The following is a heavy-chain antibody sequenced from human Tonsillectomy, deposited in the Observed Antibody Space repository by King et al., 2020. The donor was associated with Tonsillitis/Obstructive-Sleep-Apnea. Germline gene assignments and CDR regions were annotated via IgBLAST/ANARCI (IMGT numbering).Heavy chain of an antibody. Sequence: QLVQSGAEVKKPGASVKVSCKASGYAFTSYYMHWVRQAPGQGPEWMGIINPSGGSTSYAKKFQGRVTMTRDTSTNTVYMALSSLRSEDTARYYCAVVYSSSDYYYGMDVWGQGPTVTVSS. CDR1: GYAFTSYY. CDR3: AVVYSSSDYYYGMDV. J-gene: IGHJ6*02. V-gene: IGHV1-46*01. D-gene: IGHD6-6*01. CDR2: INPSGGST.